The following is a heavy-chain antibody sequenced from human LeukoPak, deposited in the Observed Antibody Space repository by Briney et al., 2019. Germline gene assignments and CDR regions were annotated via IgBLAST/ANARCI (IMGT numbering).Heavy chain of an antibody. J-gene: IGHJ5*02. D-gene: IGHD5-24*01. CDR1: GFTFGDYA. CDR2: IRSKAYGGTT. Sequence: PGGSLRLSCTASGFTFGDYAMSWVRQAPGKGLEWVGFIRSKAYGGTTEYAASVKGGFTISRDDSKSIAYLQMNSLKTEDTAVYYCTRGDGYNWAWGQGTLVTVSS. CDR3: TRGDGYNWA. V-gene: IGHV3-49*04.